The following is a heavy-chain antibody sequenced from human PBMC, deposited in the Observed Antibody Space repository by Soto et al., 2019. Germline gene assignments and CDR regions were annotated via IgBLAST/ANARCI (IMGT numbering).Heavy chain of an antibody. CDR2: ISYDGSNK. CDR1: GFTFSSYA. D-gene: IGHD2-15*01. Sequence: QEQLVESGGGVVQPGRSLRLSCAASGFTFSSYAIHWVRQAPGKGLEWVAVISYDGSNKYYADSVKGRFTISRDNSKNTLYLQMNSLRAEDTAVYYCAREGGGLVVGVALAAYAMDVWGQGTTVTVSS. J-gene: IGHJ6*02. V-gene: IGHV3-30-3*01. CDR3: AREGGGLVVGVALAAYAMDV.